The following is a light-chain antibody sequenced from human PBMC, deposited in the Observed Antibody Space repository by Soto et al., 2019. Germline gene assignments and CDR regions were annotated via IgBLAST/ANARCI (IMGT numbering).Light chain of an antibody. CDR2: GVS. V-gene: IGKV3-20*01. CDR1: QTVNANF. CDR3: HQSGDSPT. J-gene: IGKJ1*01. Sequence: ESVLTQSPGSLSLSPGERATRYSSSSQTVNANFLAWYQQKPGQAPRLLIYGVSNRAPGIPDRFSGSGSGTDITLTISRLEPEDFAVYYCHQSGDSPTFGQGTKVDI.